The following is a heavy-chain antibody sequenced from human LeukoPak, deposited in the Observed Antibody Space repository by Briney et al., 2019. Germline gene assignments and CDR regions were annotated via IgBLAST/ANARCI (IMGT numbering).Heavy chain of an antibody. D-gene: IGHD2-15*01. CDR3: ARDCSGGSCYGAFDI. J-gene: IGHJ3*02. CDR2: IYDSGST. CDR1: GASIRSGDYY. Sequence: SETLSFTCTVSGASIRSGDYYWSWIRQPPGKGLEWIGYIYDSGSTYYNPSLKSRITISVDTSENRFSLKLSSVTATDTAVYYCARDCSGGSCYGAFDIWGQGTMVTVSS. V-gene: IGHV4-30-4*01.